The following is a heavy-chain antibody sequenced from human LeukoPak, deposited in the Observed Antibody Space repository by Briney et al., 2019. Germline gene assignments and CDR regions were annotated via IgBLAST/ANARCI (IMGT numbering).Heavy chain of an antibody. CDR1: GLTFSSYS. CDR2: ISSSSSYI. Sequence: GGSLRLSCAASGLTFSSYSMNWVRQAPGKGLEWVSSISSSSSYIYYADSVKGRFTISRDNAKNSLYLQMNSLRAEDTAVYYCARDEGYCSGGSCYDPFDYWGQGTLATVSS. J-gene: IGHJ4*02. V-gene: IGHV3-21*01. CDR3: ARDEGYCSGGSCYDPFDY. D-gene: IGHD2-15*01.